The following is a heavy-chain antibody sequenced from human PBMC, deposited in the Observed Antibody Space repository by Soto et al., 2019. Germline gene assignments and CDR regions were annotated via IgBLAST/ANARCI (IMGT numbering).Heavy chain of an antibody. J-gene: IGHJ6*02. CDR1: GFPFSRYD. D-gene: IGHD3-10*01. Sequence: SLILSCAVSGFPFSRYDMHWVRQAPGKGLEWVAVLWFDGSNEYYADSVQGRFTISRDNSKNTLYLQMDSLRAEDTAVYYCAKVLYASESFDSEEAPYGMDVWGQGTTVTVSS. CDR2: LWFDGSNE. CDR3: AKVLYASESFDSEEAPYGMDV. V-gene: IGHV3-33*06.